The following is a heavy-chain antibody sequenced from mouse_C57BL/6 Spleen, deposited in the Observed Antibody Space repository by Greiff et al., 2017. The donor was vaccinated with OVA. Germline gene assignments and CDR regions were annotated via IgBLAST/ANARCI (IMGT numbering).Heavy chain of an antibody. Sequence: VQLQQSGPELVKPGASVKISCKASGYAFSSSWMNWVKQRPGKGLEWIGRLYPGDGDTNYNGKFKGKATLTADKSSSTAYMQLSSLTSEDSAVYFCARLGYQYYYAMDYWGQGTSVTVSS. CDR1: GYAFSSSW. D-gene: IGHD2-2*01. J-gene: IGHJ4*01. CDR2: LYPGDGDT. V-gene: IGHV1-82*01. CDR3: ARLGYQYYYAMDY.